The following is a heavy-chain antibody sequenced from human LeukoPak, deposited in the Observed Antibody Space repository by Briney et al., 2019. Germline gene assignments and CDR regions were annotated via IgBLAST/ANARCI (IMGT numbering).Heavy chain of an antibody. V-gene: IGHV4-59*08. CDR2: IYYSGST. J-gene: IGHJ4*02. CDR1: GGSFSGYY. Sequence: SETLSLTCAVYGGSFSGYYWSWIRQPPGKGLEWIGYIYYSGSTNYNPSLKSRVTISVDTSKNQFSLKLSSVTAAGTAVYYCARYPKYWGQGTLVTVSS. CDR3: ARYPKY.